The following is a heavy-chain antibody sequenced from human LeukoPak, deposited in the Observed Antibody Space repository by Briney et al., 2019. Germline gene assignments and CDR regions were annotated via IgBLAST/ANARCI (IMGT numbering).Heavy chain of an antibody. CDR1: GGSFSGYY. D-gene: IGHD3-10*01. CDR2: INHSGST. Sequence: SSETLSLTCAVYGGSFSGYYWSWIRQPPGKGLEWIGEINHSGSTNYNPSLKSRVTISVDTSKNQFSLKLSAVTAADTAMYYCPRRSYGSASPLRMDVWGQGTTVTVSS. V-gene: IGHV4-34*01. J-gene: IGHJ6*02. CDR3: PRRSYGSASPLRMDV.